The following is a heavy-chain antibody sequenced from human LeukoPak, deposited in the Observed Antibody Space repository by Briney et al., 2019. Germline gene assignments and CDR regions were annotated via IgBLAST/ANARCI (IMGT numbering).Heavy chain of an antibody. CDR3: ARDGWYFDL. Sequence: PGGSLRLSCAASGFTFRSYSMNWVRQAPGKGLEWVSYISSSSSPIYYADSVKGRFTISRDNAKNSLYLQMNSLRAEDTAVYYCARDGWYFDLWGRGTPVTVSS. V-gene: IGHV3-48*01. J-gene: IGHJ2*01. CDR1: GFTFRSYS. CDR2: ISSSSSPI.